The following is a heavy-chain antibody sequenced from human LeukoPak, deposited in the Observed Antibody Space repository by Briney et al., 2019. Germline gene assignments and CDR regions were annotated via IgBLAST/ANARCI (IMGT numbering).Heavy chain of an antibody. CDR3: ARDRVDGYYYYGMDV. V-gene: IGHV3-30*04. J-gene: IGHJ6*04. D-gene: IGHD5-12*01. CDR2: ISYDGSNK. CDR1: GFTFSSYA. Sequence: GGSLRLSCAASGFTFSSYAMHWVRQAPGKGLEWVAVISYDGSNKYYADSVKGRFTISRDNSKNTLYLQMNSLRAEDTAVYYCARDRVDGYYYYGMDVWGKGTTVTVSS.